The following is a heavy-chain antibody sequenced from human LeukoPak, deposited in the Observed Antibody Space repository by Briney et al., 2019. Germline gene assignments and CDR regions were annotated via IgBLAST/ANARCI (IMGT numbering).Heavy chain of an antibody. CDR1: GFTFSNYA. D-gene: IGHD6-13*01. V-gene: IGHV3-23*01. CDR2: ISGSSGLT. Sequence: GGSLRLSCAASGFTFSNYAMSWVRQAPGRGLEWVSAISGSSGLTYYADSVKGRFTISKDNSKNTVYLQMSSLRVDDTAVYYCAKAASSSWPSYYYGMDVWGQGTTVTVSS. CDR3: AKAASSSWPSYYYGMDV. J-gene: IGHJ6*02.